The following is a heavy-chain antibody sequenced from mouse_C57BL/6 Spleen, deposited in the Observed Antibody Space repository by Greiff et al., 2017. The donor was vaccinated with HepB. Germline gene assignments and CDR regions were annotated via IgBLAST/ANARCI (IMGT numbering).Heavy chain of an antibody. Sequence: DVQLQESGPGLVKPSQSLSLTCSVPGYSITSGYYWNWIRQFPGNKLEWMGYISYDGSNNYNPSLKNRISITRDTSKNQFFLKLNSVTTEDTATYYCARDSAMDYWGQGTSVTVSS. CDR2: ISYDGSN. J-gene: IGHJ4*01. CDR3: ARDSAMDY. V-gene: IGHV3-6*01. CDR1: GYSITSGYY.